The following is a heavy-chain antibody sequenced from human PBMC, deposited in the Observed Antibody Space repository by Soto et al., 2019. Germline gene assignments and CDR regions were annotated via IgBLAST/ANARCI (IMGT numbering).Heavy chain of an antibody. CDR3: ASDLSGRADV. CDR2: MNEDGGTT. D-gene: IGHD3-10*01. CDR1: GFTFGGYG. J-gene: IGHJ6*02. V-gene: IGHV3-74*01. Sequence: QPGGSLELSCAASGFTFGGYGMPWVPQAAGKGLGWVSRMNEDGGTTDYADSVKGRFTISRDNAKNTLYLQMNSLRVEDTAVYYCASDLSGRADVWGQGTTVTVSS.